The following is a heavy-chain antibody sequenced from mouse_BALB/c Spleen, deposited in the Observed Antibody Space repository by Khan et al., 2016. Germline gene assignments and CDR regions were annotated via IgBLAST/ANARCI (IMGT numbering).Heavy chain of an antibody. D-gene: IGHD1-1*01. Sequence: EVELVESGGGLVKPGGSLKLSCAASGFTFSSYSMSWVRQTPEKRLEWVATIRSDGTYTYSPDSVTGRFTISRANAKNTLYQHISSLRSEDTAMYYCTRDGAVPWFAYWGQGTLVTVSA. CDR2: IRSDGTYT. V-gene: IGHV5-6-4*01. J-gene: IGHJ3*01. CDR1: GFTFSSYS. CDR3: TRDGAVPWFAY.